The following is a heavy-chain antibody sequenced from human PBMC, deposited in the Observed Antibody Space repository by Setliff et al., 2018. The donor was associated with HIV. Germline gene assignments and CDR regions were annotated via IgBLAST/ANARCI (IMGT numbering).Heavy chain of an antibody. J-gene: IGHJ4*02. CDR1: GHSITSDYQ. V-gene: IGHV4-38-2*02. Sequence: SETLSLTCTVSGHSITSDYQWGWIRQPPGKGLEWIGSIYHSGSTYYNPSLKSRVTISVDTTKSQISLKLISVTAADTAVFYCVRVDYGDYDFDYWGQGTLVTSP. CDR3: VRVDYGDYDFDY. D-gene: IGHD4-17*01. CDR2: IYHSGST.